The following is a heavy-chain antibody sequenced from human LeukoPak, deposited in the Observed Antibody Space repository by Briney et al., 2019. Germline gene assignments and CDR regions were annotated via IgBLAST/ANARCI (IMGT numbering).Heavy chain of an antibody. CDR1: GYTFNIYY. Sequence: ASVTVSCKPSGYTFNIYYMHWVRQAPGQGLEWMGIINPRGGSTTYAQKFQGRVTMTRDTSTTTVYMELNNLKSEDTAVYYCARDGSPARFDYWGHGTLVTVSS. D-gene: IGHD6-13*01. CDR3: ARDGSPARFDY. CDR2: INPRGGST. J-gene: IGHJ4*01. V-gene: IGHV1-46*02.